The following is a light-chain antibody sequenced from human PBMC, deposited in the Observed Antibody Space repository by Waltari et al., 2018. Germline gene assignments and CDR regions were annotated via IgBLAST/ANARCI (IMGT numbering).Light chain of an antibody. V-gene: IGKV1-5*03. CDR1: QSISDW. CDR3: QQYDGFWT. CDR2: KAS. J-gene: IGKJ1*01. Sequence: DIQMTQSPSTLSASVGDRVTITCRASQSISDWLAWYQQKPGKAPKLLSFKASSLQSGVPSRFSGSGSGTEFTLTISSLQPDDFATYYCQQYDGFWTFGQGTKVDIK.